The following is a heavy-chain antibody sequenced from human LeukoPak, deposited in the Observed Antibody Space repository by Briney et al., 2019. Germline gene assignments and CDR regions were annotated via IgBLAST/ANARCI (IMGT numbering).Heavy chain of an antibody. Sequence: GRSLRLSCAASGFTFSSYGMSWVRQAPGKGLEWISVIHSGGDTYYTDSLKGRFTISRDTSKNTLYLQMNSLRAEDTAVYYCARSQRIDWNFDYWGQGTLVTVSS. CDR1: GFTFSSYG. J-gene: IGHJ4*02. D-gene: IGHD3-9*01. V-gene: IGHV3-53*01. CDR3: ARSQRIDWNFDY. CDR2: IHSGGDT.